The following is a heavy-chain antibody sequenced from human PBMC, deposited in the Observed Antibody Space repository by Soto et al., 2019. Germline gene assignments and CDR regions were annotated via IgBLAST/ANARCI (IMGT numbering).Heavy chain of an antibody. CDR2: ISGSGGFT. V-gene: IGHV3-23*01. Sequence: EVQLLESGGGLEQPGGSLRLSCAASEFMFSNYAMNWVRQAPGKGLEWVSAISGSGGFTYYAVYVKGRFTISRDNSKNTLYLQTNSLRAEDTAVYDCAKAEKSTAVAGYFDSWVQGTLVTVSS. CDR3: AKAEKSTAVAGYFDS. J-gene: IGHJ4*02. D-gene: IGHD6-19*01. CDR1: EFMFSNYA.